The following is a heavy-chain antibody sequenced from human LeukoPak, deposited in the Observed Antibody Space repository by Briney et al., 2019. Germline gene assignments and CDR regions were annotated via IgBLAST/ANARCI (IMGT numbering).Heavy chain of an antibody. V-gene: IGHV3-15*01. D-gene: IGHD3-3*01. CDR1: GFSFSDAW. J-gene: IGHJ4*02. CDR2: IRSKTDRETT. Sequence: GGXLRLSCVVSGFSFSDAWRRGVGQGPGKGLEWMGRIRSKTDRETTEEGAPGKRKFSNEREERKKTLYLQMNSLKTEDTAVYYCTTGRFPPRYWGQGTLVTVSS. CDR3: TTGRFPPRY.